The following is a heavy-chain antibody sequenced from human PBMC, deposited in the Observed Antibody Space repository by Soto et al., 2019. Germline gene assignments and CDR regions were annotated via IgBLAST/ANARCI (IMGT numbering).Heavy chain of an antibody. D-gene: IGHD6-19*01. J-gene: IGHJ4*02. CDR2: IIPILGTA. CDR3: ARLASSGWYLPFDY. Sequence: SVKVSCKASGGTFSSYTISWVRQAPGQGLEWMGRIIPILGTANYAQKFQGRVTITADESTSTAYMELSSLRSEDTAVYYCARLASSGWYLPFDYWGQGTLVTVSS. CDR1: GGTFSSYT. V-gene: IGHV1-69*08.